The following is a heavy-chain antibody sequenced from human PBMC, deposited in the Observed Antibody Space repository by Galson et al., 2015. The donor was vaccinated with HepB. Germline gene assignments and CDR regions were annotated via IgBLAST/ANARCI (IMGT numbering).Heavy chain of an antibody. CDR1: GGTFSSYA. J-gene: IGHJ4*02. V-gene: IGHV1-69*04. D-gene: IGHD6-13*01. CDR3: ARESPGAAAGLEDY. CDR2: IIPILGIA. Sequence: SVKVSCKASGGTFSSYAISWVRQAPGQGLEWMGRIIPILGIANYAQKFQGRVTITADKSTSTAYMELSSLRSEDTAVYYCARESPGAAAGLEDYWGQGTLVTVSS.